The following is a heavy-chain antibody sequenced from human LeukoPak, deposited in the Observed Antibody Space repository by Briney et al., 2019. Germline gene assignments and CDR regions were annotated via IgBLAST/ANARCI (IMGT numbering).Heavy chain of an antibody. D-gene: IGHD2-2*01. V-gene: IGHV1-8*01. CDR3: ARDIVVVPAAIEANQKCHYYYGMDV. CDR2: MNPNSGNT. CDR1: GYTFTSYD. J-gene: IGHJ6*02. Sequence: ASVKVSCKASGYTFTSYDINWVRQATGQGLEWMGWMNPNSGNTGYAQKFQGRVTMTRNTSISTAYMELSSLRSEDTAVYYCARDIVVVPAAIEANQKCHYYYGMDVWGQGTTVTVSS.